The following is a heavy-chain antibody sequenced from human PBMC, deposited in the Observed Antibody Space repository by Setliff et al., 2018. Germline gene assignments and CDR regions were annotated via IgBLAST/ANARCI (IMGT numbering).Heavy chain of an antibody. CDR1: GGSISSSSYY. Sequence: SETLSLTCTVSGGSISSSSYYWGWIRQPPGKGLEWIGSIYYSGSTYYIPSLKSRVTISVDTSQNQFSLKLSSVTAADTAVYYCARDKYTYGYFDWFDPWGQGTLVTVS. D-gene: IGHD5-18*01. CDR2: IYYSGST. V-gene: IGHV4-39*07. J-gene: IGHJ5*02. CDR3: ARDKYTYGYFDWFDP.